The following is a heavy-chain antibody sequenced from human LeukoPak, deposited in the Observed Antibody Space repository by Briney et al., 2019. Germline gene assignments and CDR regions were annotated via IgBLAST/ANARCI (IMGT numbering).Heavy chain of an antibody. J-gene: IGHJ5*02. CDR2: INHSGST. D-gene: IGHD3-22*01. V-gene: IGHV4-39*07. Sequence: SETLSLTCTVSGGSISSGGYYWSWIRQPPGKGLEWIGEINHSGSTNYNPSLKSRVTISVDTSKNQFSLKLSSVTAADTAVYYCARGIVVSYNWFDPWGQGTLVTVSS. CDR3: ARGIVVSYNWFDP. CDR1: GGSISSGGYY.